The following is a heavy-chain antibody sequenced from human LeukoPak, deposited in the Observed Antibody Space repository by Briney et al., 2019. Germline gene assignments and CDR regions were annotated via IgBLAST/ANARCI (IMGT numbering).Heavy chain of an antibody. J-gene: IGHJ2*01. D-gene: IGHD3-9*01. CDR3: ARPNYDILTGYPNWYFDL. CDR2: INHSGST. Sequence: SETLSLTCAVYGGSFSGYYWSWIRQPPGKGLEWIGEINHSGSTNYNPSLKSRVTISVDTSKNQFSLKLSSVTAADTAVYYCARPNYDILTGYPNWYFDLWGRGTLVTVSS. CDR1: GGSFSGYY. V-gene: IGHV4-34*01.